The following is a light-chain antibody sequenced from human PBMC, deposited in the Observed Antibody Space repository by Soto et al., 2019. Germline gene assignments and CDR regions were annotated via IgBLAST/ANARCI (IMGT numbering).Light chain of an antibody. CDR2: EVN. J-gene: IGLJ3*02. Sequence: QSALTQPPSASGSPGQSVTISCTGTGSVVGNYYYVSWYQQHPGKAPKLVIYEVNKRPSGVPDRFSGSKSGNTASLTVSGLQAEDEADYYCASYAGSKGVLFGGGTKVTVL. CDR1: GSVVGNYYY. V-gene: IGLV2-8*01. CDR3: ASYAGSKGVL.